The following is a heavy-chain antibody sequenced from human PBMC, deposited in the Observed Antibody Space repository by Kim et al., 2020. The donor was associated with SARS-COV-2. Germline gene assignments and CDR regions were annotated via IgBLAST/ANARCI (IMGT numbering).Heavy chain of an antibody. D-gene: IGHD2-15*01. J-gene: IGHJ3*02. CDR3: AKGVVPKDAFDI. Sequence: DYAVSVKSRITINPDTSKNQFYLQLNSVTPEDTAVYYCAKGVVPKDAFDIWGQGTMVTVSS. V-gene: IGHV6-1*01.